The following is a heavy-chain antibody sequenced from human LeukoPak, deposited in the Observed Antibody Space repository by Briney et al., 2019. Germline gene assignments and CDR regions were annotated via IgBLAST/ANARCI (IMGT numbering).Heavy chain of an antibody. D-gene: IGHD5-24*01. CDR2: INHSGST. J-gene: IGHJ4*02. Sequence: PSETLSLTCAVYGGSFSGYYWSWIRQPPGKGLEWIGEINHSGSTNYNPSLKSRVTISVDTSKNQFSLKLSSVTAADTAVYYCARDKEMATDYWGQGTLVTVSS. V-gene: IGHV4-34*01. CDR3: ARDKEMATDY. CDR1: GGSFSGYY.